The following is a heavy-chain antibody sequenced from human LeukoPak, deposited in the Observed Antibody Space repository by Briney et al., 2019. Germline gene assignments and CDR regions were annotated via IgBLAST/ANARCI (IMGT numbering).Heavy chain of an antibody. J-gene: IGHJ6*02. CDR1: GGSISSSSYY. CDR2: IYYGGSS. CDR3: ARDAGHQLSRRNYYAMNV. Sequence: SETLSLTCTVSGGSISSSSYYWGWIRQPPGKGLEWIGSIYYGGSSYYNSSLKSRVSISVDTSNNQFSLKVNSVTAADTAVYYCARDAGHQLSRRNYYAMNVWGQGTTVTVSS. D-gene: IGHD2-2*01. V-gene: IGHV4-39*07.